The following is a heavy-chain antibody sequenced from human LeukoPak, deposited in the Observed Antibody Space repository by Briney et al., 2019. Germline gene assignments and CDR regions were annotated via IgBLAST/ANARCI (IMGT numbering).Heavy chain of an antibody. CDR1: GYSFTSYW. CDR3: ARRPTTYYYGSGSLSFFDY. V-gene: IGHV5-51*01. J-gene: IGHJ4*02. CDR2: IYPGDSDT. D-gene: IGHD3-10*01. Sequence: GESLKISCKGSGYSFTSYWIGWVRQMPGKGLEWMGIIYPGDSDTRYSPSFQGQVTISADKSISTAYLQWSSLKASDTAMYYCARRPTTYYYGSGSLSFFDYWGQGTLVTVSS.